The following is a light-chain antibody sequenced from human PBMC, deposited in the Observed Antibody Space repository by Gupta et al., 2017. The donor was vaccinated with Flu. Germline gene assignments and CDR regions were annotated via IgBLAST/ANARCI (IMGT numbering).Light chain of an antibody. CDR1: ISNIGTYDY. V-gene: IGLV2-14*03. CDR3: STYTTTVPKV. CDR2: NVR. Sequence: TIACTGVISNIGTYDYVAWYQQHPGKAHKLMIHNVRRRAAGIAGRFSGSKSGNTASLTISGLQEEDEAVYYCSTYTTTVPKVFGTGTKVTVL. J-gene: IGLJ1*01.